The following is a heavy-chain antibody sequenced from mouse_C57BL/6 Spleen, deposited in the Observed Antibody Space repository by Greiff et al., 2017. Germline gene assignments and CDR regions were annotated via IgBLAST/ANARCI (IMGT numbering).Heavy chain of an antibody. CDR3: TTRMVTTGEFDY. J-gene: IGHJ2*01. Sequence: VQLQQSGAEPVRPGASVKLSWTASGFNFKDSYMHWVKQRPEQGLEWLGRSDPDDGDTEYAPKLQGKATMTAETSSNTAYLQLRSLTSEDTAVYYCTTRMVTTGEFDYWGQGTTLTVSS. D-gene: IGHD2-2*01. V-gene: IGHV14-1*01. CDR2: SDPDDGDT. CDR1: GFNFKDSY.